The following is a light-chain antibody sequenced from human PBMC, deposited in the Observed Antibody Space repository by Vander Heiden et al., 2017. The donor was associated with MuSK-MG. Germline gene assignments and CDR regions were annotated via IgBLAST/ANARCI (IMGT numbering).Light chain of an antibody. V-gene: IGKV3-11*01. CDR2: DAS. CDR1: QRVSSL. Sequence: EIVLTQSPATLSFSPGERATLSCRASQRVSSLLAWSQQKPGQAPRLLISDASNRATGIPARFGGSGSGTDFTLTISSLEPEDCAVYYCQQRSNWPLTFGGGTKVEIK. J-gene: IGKJ4*01. CDR3: QQRSNWPLT.